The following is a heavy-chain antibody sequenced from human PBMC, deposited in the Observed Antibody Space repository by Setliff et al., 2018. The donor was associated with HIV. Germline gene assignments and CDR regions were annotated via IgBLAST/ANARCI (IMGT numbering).Heavy chain of an antibody. CDR1: GFTFSSYW. Sequence: GGSLRLSCAASGFTFSSYWMSWVRQAPGKGVEWVANIKQDGSTKYYVDSGKGRFNISRGNAKNSLELQMNSLRGEDTAVYYCVRESGGGFDYWGQGTLVTVSS. D-gene: IGHD3-10*01. V-gene: IGHV3-7*03. CDR3: VRESGGGFDY. J-gene: IGHJ4*02. CDR2: IKQDGSTK.